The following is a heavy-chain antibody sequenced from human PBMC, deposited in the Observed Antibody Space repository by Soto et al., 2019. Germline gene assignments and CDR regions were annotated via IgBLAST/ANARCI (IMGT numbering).Heavy chain of an antibody. Sequence: QVQLVQSGAEVKKPGASVKVSCKASGYTFTSYGISWVRQAPGQGLEWMGWISAYNGNTNYAQKLQGRVTMTTDTSTSTAYMELRRLRSDDTAVYYCAGDQSSPVGDYYYYYGMDVWGQGTTVTVSS. J-gene: IGHJ6*02. CDR1: GYTFTSYG. V-gene: IGHV1-18*01. CDR2: ISAYNGNT. D-gene: IGHD3-3*01. CDR3: AGDQSSPVGDYYYYYGMDV.